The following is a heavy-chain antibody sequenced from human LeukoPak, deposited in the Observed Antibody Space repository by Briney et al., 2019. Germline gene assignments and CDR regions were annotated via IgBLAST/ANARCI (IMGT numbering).Heavy chain of an antibody. J-gene: IGHJ4*02. D-gene: IGHD3-22*01. CDR1: GYSFTSYW. CDR3: ARRGKATYHYDSSGYRGPGDY. V-gene: IGHV5-51*01. CDR2: IYPGDSDT. Sequence: GESLKISCKGSGYSFTSYWIGWVRQMPGKGLEWMGIIYPGDSDTRYSPPFQGQVTISADKSISTAYLQWSSLKASDTAMYYCARRGKATYHYDSSGYRGPGDYWGQGTLVTVSS.